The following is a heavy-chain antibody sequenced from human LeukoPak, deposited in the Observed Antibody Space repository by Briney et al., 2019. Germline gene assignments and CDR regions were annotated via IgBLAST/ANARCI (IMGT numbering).Heavy chain of an antibody. CDR2: IDSSSRTI. Sequence: GGSLRLSCAASGFTLSSYSMNWVRQAPGKGLEWISFIDSSSRTIFYAESVKGRFTISRDNAKNSLYLQMNSLRSEDTAVYYCARASEYSSSWYYYYGMDVWGQGTTVTVSS. CDR3: ARASEYSSSWYYYYGMDV. CDR1: GFTLSSYS. V-gene: IGHV3-48*04. J-gene: IGHJ6*02. D-gene: IGHD6-13*01.